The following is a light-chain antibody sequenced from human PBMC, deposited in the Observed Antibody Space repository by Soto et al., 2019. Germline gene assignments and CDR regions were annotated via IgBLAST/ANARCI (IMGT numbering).Light chain of an antibody. CDR2: GAS. J-gene: IGKJ1*01. V-gene: IGKV3-15*01. CDR3: QQYNNWPRT. Sequence: DIVMTQSPVTLSVSPGVRATLSCRASQSVGHNLAWFQQKPGQAPRLLIYGASAGATGIPDRFSGSGFGKEFTLTISSLQSEDLAVYYCQQYNNWPRTFGQGTKVEMK. CDR1: QSVGHN.